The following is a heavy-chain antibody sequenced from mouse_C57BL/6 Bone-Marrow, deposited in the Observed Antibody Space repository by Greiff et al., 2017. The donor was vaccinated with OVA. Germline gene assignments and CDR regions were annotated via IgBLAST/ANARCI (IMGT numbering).Heavy chain of an antibody. Sequence: QVQLKQPGAELVKPGASVKLSCKASGYTFTSYWMHWVKQRPGQGLEWIGMIHPNSGSTNYNEKFKSKATLTVDKSSSTAYMQLSSLTSEDSAVYYCARFGNSAWFAYWGQGTLVTVSA. D-gene: IGHD2-1*01. CDR3: ARFGNSAWFAY. CDR1: GYTFTSYW. J-gene: IGHJ3*01. V-gene: IGHV1-64*01. CDR2: IHPNSGST.